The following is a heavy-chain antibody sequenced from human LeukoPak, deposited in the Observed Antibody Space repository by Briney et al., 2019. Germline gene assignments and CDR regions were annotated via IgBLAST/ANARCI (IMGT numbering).Heavy chain of an antibody. CDR1: GFTFDDYA. J-gene: IGHJ6*02. Sequence: GRSLRLSCAASGFTFDDYAMYWARQAPGKGLEWVSGISWNSGTIDYSVSVKGRFTISRYKSKNSLYLQMNSLRVKDTDVYSCGKEGGDYNYYYGMDVWGQGTTVTFS. CDR2: ISWNSGTI. D-gene: IGHD4-17*01. CDR3: GKEGGDYNYYYGMDV. V-gene: IGHV3-9*01.